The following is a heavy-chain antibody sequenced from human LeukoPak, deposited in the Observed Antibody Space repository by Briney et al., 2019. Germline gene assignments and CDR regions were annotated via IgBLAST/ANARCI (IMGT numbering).Heavy chain of an antibody. CDR3: AKDRAGGSYPYYFDY. CDR1: GFTFSSYG. V-gene: IGHV3-30*02. Sequence: GGSLRLSCAASGFTFSSYGMHWVRQAPGKGLEWVAFIRYDGSNKYYADSVKGRFTISRDNSKNTLYLQMNSLRAEDTAVYYCAKDRAGGSYPYYFDYWGQGTLVTVSS. J-gene: IGHJ4*02. D-gene: IGHD1-26*01. CDR2: IRYDGSNK.